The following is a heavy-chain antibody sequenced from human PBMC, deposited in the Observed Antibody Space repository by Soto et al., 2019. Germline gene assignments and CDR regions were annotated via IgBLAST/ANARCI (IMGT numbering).Heavy chain of an antibody. CDR3: ATECFTVTCFWADGHASDI. CDR2: ISNDGNKK. D-gene: IGHD3-3*01. Sequence: QEQLVESGGGVVQPGTSLRLSCAPSGFALANYGMFWVRQAPGKGLEWVAVISNDGNKKNYADSLKGRFTISKDNFKNILYLAMNSVRAEDTAVYYCATECFTVTCFWADGHASDIWCQGTEVTVSS. CDR1: GFALANYG. V-gene: IGHV3-33*01. J-gene: IGHJ3*02.